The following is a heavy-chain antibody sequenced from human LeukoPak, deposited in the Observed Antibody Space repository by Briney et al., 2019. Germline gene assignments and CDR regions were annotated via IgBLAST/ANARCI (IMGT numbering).Heavy chain of an antibody. Sequence: GGSLRLSCAASGFTFNNAWMSWVRQAPGKGLEWVGRIKSKTDGGTTDYAAPVKGRFTISRDDSKNTLYLQMNSLKTEDTAVYCCTTGLVVAATSIAYWGQGTLVTVSS. CDR3: TTGLVVAATSIAY. CDR2: IKSKTDGGTT. CDR1: GFTFNNAW. V-gene: IGHV3-15*01. J-gene: IGHJ4*02. D-gene: IGHD2-15*01.